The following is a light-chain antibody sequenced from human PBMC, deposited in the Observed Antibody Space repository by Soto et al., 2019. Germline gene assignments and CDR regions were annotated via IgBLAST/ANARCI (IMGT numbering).Light chain of an antibody. CDR3: SSFTTSDTYV. CDR1: SSDVGSFNR. V-gene: IGLV2-18*02. J-gene: IGLJ1*01. CDR2: DVN. Sequence: QSALPQPPSVSGSPGQSVAISCTGTSSDVGSFNRVSWYQQSPGTAPKLMIYDVNNRPSGVPDRFSGSKSGNAASLTISGLQAEDESDYYCSSFTTSDTYVFGTGTKVTVL.